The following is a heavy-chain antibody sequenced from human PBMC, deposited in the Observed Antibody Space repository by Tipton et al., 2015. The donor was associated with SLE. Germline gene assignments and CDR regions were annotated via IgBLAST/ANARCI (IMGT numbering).Heavy chain of an antibody. CDR3: IRDGKE. J-gene: IGHJ4*02. D-gene: IGHD4-23*01. CDR1: GFTVSKNY. CDR2: IYSGGET. Sequence: SLRLSCAASGFTVSKNYMSWVRQAPGRGLELVSIIYSGGETYYVDSVKGRFSISRDNSKNTVYLQMNSLRAEDTAVYYCIRDGKEWGQGTLVTVSS. V-gene: IGHV3-53*01.